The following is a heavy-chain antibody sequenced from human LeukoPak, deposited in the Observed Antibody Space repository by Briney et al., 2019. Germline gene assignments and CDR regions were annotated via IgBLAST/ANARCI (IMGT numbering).Heavy chain of an antibody. V-gene: IGHV3-33*01. CDR1: GFTFSSYG. CDR3: ARDLDYYGSGTTGDY. Sequence: GGSLRLSCAASGFTFSSYGMHWVRQAPGKGLEWVAGIWYDGSNKYYPDSVKGRFTISRDNSKNTLYLQMNSLRAEDTAVYYCARDLDYYGSGTTGDYWGQGTLVTVSS. D-gene: IGHD3-10*01. CDR2: IWYDGSNK. J-gene: IGHJ4*02.